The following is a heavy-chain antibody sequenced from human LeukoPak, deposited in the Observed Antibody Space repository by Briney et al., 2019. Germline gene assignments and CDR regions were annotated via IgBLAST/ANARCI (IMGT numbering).Heavy chain of an antibody. Sequence: SETLSLTCAVYGGSFSGDYWSWIRQPPGKGLEWIGEIYHSGSTNYNPSLKSRVTISVDTSKNQFSLKLSSVTAADTAVYYCARHGGGYSSSSFDYWGQGTLVTLSS. V-gene: IGHV4-34*01. CDR1: GGSFSGDY. CDR3: ARHGGGYSSSSFDY. CDR2: IYHSGST. D-gene: IGHD6-6*01. J-gene: IGHJ4*02.